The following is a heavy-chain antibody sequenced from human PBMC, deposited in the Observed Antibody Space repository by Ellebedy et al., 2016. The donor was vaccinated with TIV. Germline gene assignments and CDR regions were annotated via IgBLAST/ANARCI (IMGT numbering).Heavy chain of an antibody. CDR2: ISYDGSER. D-gene: IGHD5-24*01. Sequence: GGSLRLSCATSGFTFGSYGMHWVRQVPGKGLEWVAYISYDGSERTHTGSVRGRFSISRDKSKSTLYLQMNSLRSEDTAVYYCAREGYTEMATLNLDYWGQGTLVTVSS. J-gene: IGHJ4*02. CDR1: GFTFGSYG. CDR3: AREGYTEMATLNLDY. V-gene: IGHV3-30*03.